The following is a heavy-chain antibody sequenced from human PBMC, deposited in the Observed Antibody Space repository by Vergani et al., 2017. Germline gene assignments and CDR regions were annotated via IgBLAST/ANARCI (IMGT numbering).Heavy chain of an antibody. CDR3: ARHEGQWELLLGPAFDI. J-gene: IGHJ3*02. Sequence: EVQLVQSGAEVKKPGESLKISCKGSGYSFTSYWIGSVRQMPGKGLEWMGIIYPGDSDTRSSPSFQGQVTISADKSISTAYLQWSSLKASDTAMYYCARHEGQWELLLGPAFDIWGQGTMVTVSS. CDR1: GYSFTSYW. D-gene: IGHD1-26*01. V-gene: IGHV5-51*01. CDR2: IYPGDSDT.